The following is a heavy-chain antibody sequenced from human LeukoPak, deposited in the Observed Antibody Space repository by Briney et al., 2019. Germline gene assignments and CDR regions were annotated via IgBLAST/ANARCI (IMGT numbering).Heavy chain of an antibody. CDR1: GYTFTGYY. V-gene: IGHV1-2*02. CDR3: ARGLGEYSSSFPFDY. D-gene: IGHD6-6*01. CDR2: INPNSGGT. J-gene: IGHJ4*02. Sequence: GASVKVSCKASGYTFTGYYMHWVRQAPGQGLEWMGWINPNSGGTNYAQKFQGRVTMTRDTSISTAYVELSRLRSDDTAVYYCARGLGEYSSSFPFDYWGQGTLVTVSS.